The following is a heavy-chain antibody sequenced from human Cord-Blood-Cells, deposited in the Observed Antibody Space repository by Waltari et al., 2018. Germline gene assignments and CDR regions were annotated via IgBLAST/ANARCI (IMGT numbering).Heavy chain of an antibody. CDR3: ARAYGDIVVVPAAMIFDY. V-gene: IGHV4-34*01. CDR2: INHNGST. D-gene: IGHD2-2*01. CDR1: GGSFSGYY. J-gene: IGHJ4*02. Sequence: QVQLQQWGAGLLKPSETLSLTCAVYGGSFSGYYWSWIRQPPGKGLEWIGEINHNGSTNYNPSLKSRVTISVDTSKNQFSLKLSSVTAADTAVYYCARAYGDIVVVPAAMIFDYWGQGTLVTVSS.